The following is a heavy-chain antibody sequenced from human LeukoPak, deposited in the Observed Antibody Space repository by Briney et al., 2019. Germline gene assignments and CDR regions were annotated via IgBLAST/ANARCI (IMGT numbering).Heavy chain of an antibody. V-gene: IGHV1-69*05. D-gene: IGHD1-26*01. CDR2: IIPIFGTA. J-gene: IGHJ4*02. Sequence: SVKVSCKASGGTFSSYAISWVRQAPGEGVEWMGRIIPIFGTANYAQKLQGRVTITTDESTSTAYMELSSMRSEDTAVYYCARGRVSGSTGDYFDYWGQGTLVTVSS. CDR3: ARGRVSGSTGDYFDY. CDR1: GGTFSSYA.